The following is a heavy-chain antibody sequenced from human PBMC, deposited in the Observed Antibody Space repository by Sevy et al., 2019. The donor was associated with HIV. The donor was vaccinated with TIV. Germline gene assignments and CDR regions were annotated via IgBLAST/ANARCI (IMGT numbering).Heavy chain of an antibody. CDR2: LSFGCVRI. D-gene: IGHD2-8*01. V-gene: IGHV3-23*01. J-gene: IGHJ4*02. Sequence: GGSLRLSCVASGFNFNIYSMSWVRQAPGKGLEWVSTLSFGCVRINHADSVKVWFTMSRDDSKKTVDLEMNSLGAEDTAVYYCARERSTRPHDHWGQGTLVTVSS. CDR3: ARERSTRPHDH. CDR1: GFNFNIYS.